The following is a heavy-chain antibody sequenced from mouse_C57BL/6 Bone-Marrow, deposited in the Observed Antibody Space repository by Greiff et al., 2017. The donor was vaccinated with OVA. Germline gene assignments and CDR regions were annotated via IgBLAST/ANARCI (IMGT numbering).Heavy chain of an antibody. CDR1: GYTFTDYN. CDR3: AFSNGRSYRYFDV. D-gene: IGHD1-1*01. CDR2: IYPYYGTT. J-gene: IGHJ1*01. Sequence: VQLQQSGPELVKPGASVKLSCKASGYTFTDYNMNWVKQRNGKGLEWIGVIYPYYGTTLYNHKFKDKATLTVDQSSSTAYMQLNSLTSADSAVSDCAFSNGRSYRYFDVWGSGKTVTVSA. V-gene: IGHV1-39*01.